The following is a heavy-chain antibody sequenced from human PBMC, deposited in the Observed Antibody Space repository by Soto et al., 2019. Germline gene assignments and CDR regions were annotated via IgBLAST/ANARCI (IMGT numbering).Heavy chain of an antibody. Sequence: QVQLQESGPGLVKPSETLSLTCTVSGGSISSYYWSWIRQPPGKGLEWIGYVYYSGSTNYNPSLQSRVTMSVDTSKNQFSLKLSSVTAADTAVYYCARDLRFWFDPWGQGTLVTVSS. CDR1: GGSISSYY. V-gene: IGHV4-59*01. D-gene: IGHD3-3*01. J-gene: IGHJ5*02. CDR2: VYYSGST. CDR3: ARDLRFWFDP.